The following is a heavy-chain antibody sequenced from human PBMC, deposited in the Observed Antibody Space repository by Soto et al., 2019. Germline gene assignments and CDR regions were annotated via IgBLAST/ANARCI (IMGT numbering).Heavy chain of an antibody. J-gene: IGHJ5*02. V-gene: IGHV2-5*02. CDR3: AHTGADIVLMVYAIGWFDT. CDR2: IYWDDDK. CDR1: GFSLSTSGVG. D-gene: IGHD2-8*01. Sequence: QITLKESGPTLVKPTQTLTLTCTFSGFSLSTSGVGVGWIRQPPGKALEWLALIYWDDDKRYSPSMKSRLTINKDTSKNQVVLTMTNMDPLDTATYYCAHTGADIVLMVYAIGWFDTWYQGTLVNVSS.